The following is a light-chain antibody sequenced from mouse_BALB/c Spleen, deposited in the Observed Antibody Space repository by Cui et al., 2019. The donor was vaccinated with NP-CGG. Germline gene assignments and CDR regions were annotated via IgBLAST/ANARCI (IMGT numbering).Light chain of an antibody. V-gene: IGLV1*01. CDR2: GTN. CDR3: ALWYSNHWV. Sequence: QAVVTQELELTTSPGATATLTCRSSTGAVTNSNYVNLVQEKPDHLFTGLIGGTNNRLPGVPARFSGSLIGDKAALTITGAQTEDEAIYFCALWYSNHWVFGGGTKLTVL. CDR1: TGAVTNSNY. J-gene: IGLJ1*01.